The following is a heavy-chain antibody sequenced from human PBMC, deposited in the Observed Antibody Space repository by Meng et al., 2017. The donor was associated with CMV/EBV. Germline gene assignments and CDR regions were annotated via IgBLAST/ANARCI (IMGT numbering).Heavy chain of an antibody. J-gene: IGHJ4*02. Sequence: QLQLKVSGPGLFTPSETLSITCTVSDGSISSSSSYWGWIRQPPGKGLEWIGSIYYSGSTYYNPSLKSRVTISVDTSKNQFSLKLSSVTAADTAVYYCARDSAVAGVVDYWGQGTLVTVSS. D-gene: IGHD6-19*01. V-gene: IGHV4-39*07. CDR2: IYYSGST. CDR1: DGSISSSSSY. CDR3: ARDSAVAGVVDY.